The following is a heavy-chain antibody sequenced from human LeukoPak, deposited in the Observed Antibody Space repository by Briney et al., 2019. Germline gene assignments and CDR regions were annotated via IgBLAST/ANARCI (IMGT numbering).Heavy chain of an antibody. J-gene: IGHJ4*02. Sequence: PGGSLRLSCAASGLTFSGSAMHWVRQASGKGLEWVGRIRSKANSYATAYAASVKRRFTISRDDSKNTAYLQMNSLKTEDTAVYYCTRHVPLGYCSSTSCYAFDYWGQGTLVTVSS. CDR2: IRSKANSYAT. CDR1: GLTFSGSA. V-gene: IGHV3-73*01. D-gene: IGHD2-2*01. CDR3: TRHVPLGYCSSTSCYAFDY.